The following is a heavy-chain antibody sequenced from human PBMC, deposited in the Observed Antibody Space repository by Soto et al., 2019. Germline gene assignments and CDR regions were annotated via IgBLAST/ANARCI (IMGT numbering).Heavy chain of an antibody. Sequence: EVQLVESGGGLVQPGGSLKLSCAASGFTFSDSAMHWVRQAPGKGLEWVGRTRSRSNNYATEYGASVKGRFTISRYASKKTVYLQMTSLNSEDTATYYCTRQDPFNVVETDAYEFWGQGTMVTVSS. CDR1: GFTFSDSA. CDR3: TRQDPFNVVETDAYEF. D-gene: IGHD2-15*01. J-gene: IGHJ3*01. CDR2: TRSRSNNYAT. V-gene: IGHV3-73*01.